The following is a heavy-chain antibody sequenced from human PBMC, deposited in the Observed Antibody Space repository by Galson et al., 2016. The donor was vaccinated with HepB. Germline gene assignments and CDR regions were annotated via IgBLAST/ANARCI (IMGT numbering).Heavy chain of an antibody. CDR3: ARDNPVQQWLGTDGFDY. V-gene: IGHV3-33*01. Sequence: SLRLSCAASGFTFSTYGMHWVRQAPGKGLEWVAVIGFDGNNKYYADSVKGRLTISRDNPKNTLYLQMNSLRAEDTAVYYCARDNPVQQWLGTDGFDYWGQGTLVTVSS. CDR1: GFTFSTYG. J-gene: IGHJ4*02. CDR2: IGFDGNNK. D-gene: IGHD6-19*01.